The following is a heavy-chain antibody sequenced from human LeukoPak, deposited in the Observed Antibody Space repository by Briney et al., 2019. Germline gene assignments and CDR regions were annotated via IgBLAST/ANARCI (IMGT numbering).Heavy chain of an antibody. Sequence: PSDTLSLTCTVSGGSISSYYWSWIRQPPGKGLEWIGYIYYSGSTNYNPSLKSRVTISVDTSKNQCSLKLSSVTAADTAVYYCARAGAGYYYYYYGMDVWGQGTTVTVSS. CDR3: ARAGAGYYYYYYGMDV. J-gene: IGHJ6*02. CDR2: IYYSGST. CDR1: GGSISSYY. V-gene: IGHV4-59*07. D-gene: IGHD1-26*01.